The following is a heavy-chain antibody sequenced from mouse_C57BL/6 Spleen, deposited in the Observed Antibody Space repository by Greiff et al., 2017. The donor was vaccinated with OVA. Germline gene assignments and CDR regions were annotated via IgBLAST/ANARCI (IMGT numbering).Heavy chain of an antibody. Sequence: VQLQQPGAELVKPGASVKMSCKASGYTFTSYWITWVKQRPGQGLEWIGDIYPGSGSTNYNEKFKSKATLTVDTSSSTAYMQLSSLTSEDSAVYYCARCPGSRGWYFDVWGTGTTVTVSS. J-gene: IGHJ1*03. CDR2: IYPGSGST. V-gene: IGHV1-55*01. CDR1: GYTFTSYW. D-gene: IGHD1-1*01. CDR3: ARCPGSRGWYFDV.